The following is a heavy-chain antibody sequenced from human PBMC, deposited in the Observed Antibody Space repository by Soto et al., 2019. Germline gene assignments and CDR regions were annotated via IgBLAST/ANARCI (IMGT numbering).Heavy chain of an antibody. CDR2: ISGSGGST. CDR1: GFTFSNYA. Sequence: EVQLLESGGGLVQPGGSLRLSCAASGFTFSNYAVTWVRQAPGKGLEWVSTISGSGGSTYYADSVKGRFTISRDNSKNTRSLQMNSLTAEDTAVYYCAKDQGSSWYEIDYWGQGTLVTVSS. J-gene: IGHJ4*02. CDR3: AKDQGSSWYEIDY. V-gene: IGHV3-23*01. D-gene: IGHD6-13*01.